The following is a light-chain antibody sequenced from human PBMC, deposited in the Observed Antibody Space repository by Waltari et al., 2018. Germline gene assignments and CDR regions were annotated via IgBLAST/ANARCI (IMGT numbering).Light chain of an antibody. Sequence: QTVVTQEPSFSVSPGGTVTLTCGLTYGSVSTNHYASWYRQTPGQAPRTLIHNTDTRSSGVPARFSGSILGNKAALTITGAQADDESDYYCVLYMGSVVFGGGTKLTVL. J-gene: IGLJ3*02. CDR2: NTD. V-gene: IGLV8-61*01. CDR3: VLYMGSVV. CDR1: YGSVSTNHY.